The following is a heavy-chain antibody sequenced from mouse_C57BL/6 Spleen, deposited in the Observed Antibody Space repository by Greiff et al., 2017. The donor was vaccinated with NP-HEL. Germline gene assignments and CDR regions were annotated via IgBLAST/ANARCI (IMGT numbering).Heavy chain of an antibody. J-gene: IGHJ4*01. CDR2: ILPGSGST. V-gene: IGHV1-9*01. Sequence: VQLQQSGAELMKPGASVKLSCKATGYTFTGYWIEWVKQRPGHGLEWIGEILPGSGSTNYNEKFKGKATLTADTSSNTAYMQLSSLTTEDSAIYYWARGGLRRRDYYAMDYWGQGTSVTVAA. CDR1: GYTFTGYW. D-gene: IGHD2-4*01. CDR3: ARGGLRRRDYYAMDY.